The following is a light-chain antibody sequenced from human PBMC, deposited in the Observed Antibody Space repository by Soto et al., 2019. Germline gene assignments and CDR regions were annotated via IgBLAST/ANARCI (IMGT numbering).Light chain of an antibody. CDR3: QQYNDWPPLT. CDR2: GAS. V-gene: IGKV3-15*01. J-gene: IGKJ4*01. CDR1: QSVSSN. Sequence: EIVVTQTPATLSVSPGERATLSCRASQSVSSNLAWYQQKPGQAPRLLIYGASTRATDIPARFSGSGSGTEFTLTISSLQSEDFAVYYCQQYNDWPPLTFGGGTKVEIK.